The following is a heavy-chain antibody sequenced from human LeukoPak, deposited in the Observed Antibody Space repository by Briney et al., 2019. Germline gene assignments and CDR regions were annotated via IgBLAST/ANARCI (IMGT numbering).Heavy chain of an antibody. J-gene: IGHJ4*02. V-gene: IGHV3-64D*09. Sequence: GGSLRLSCSASGFTFSSYAMHWVRQAPGKGLEYVSAISSNGGSTYYADSVKGRFTISRDNSKNTLYLHMSSLRAEDTAVYYCVKDVSLYYYGSGSYYFDYWGQGTLVTVSS. D-gene: IGHD3-10*01. CDR3: VKDVSLYYYGSGSYYFDY. CDR1: GFTFSSYA. CDR2: ISSNGGST.